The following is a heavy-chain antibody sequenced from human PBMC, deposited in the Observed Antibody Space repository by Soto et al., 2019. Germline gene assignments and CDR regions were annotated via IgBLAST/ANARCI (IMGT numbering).Heavy chain of an antibody. CDR3: ARWVVTATANYYFDY. D-gene: IGHD2-21*02. CDR1: GYTFTGYY. J-gene: IGHJ4*02. Sequence: VSCKASGYTFTGYYMHWVRQAPGQGLEWMGWINPNSGGTNYAQKFQGWVTMTRDTSISTAYMEPSRLRSDDTAVYYCARWVVTATANYYFDYWGQGTLVTVSS. V-gene: IGHV1-2*04. CDR2: INPNSGGT.